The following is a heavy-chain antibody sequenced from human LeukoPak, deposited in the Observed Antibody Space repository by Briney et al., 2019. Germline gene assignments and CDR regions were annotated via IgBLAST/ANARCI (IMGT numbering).Heavy chain of an antibody. Sequence: ASVKVSCKASGYTFSTYGISWVRQAPGQGLEWMGWISAYKGNTYYAQKLQGRVTMTTDTSTSTAYMELRSLRSDDTAIYYCARDLYYYGSGSYYDVFDVWGQRTMVTVSS. D-gene: IGHD3-10*01. CDR3: ARDLYYYGSGSYYDVFDV. CDR2: ISAYKGNT. CDR1: GYTFSTYG. V-gene: IGHV1-18*01. J-gene: IGHJ3*01.